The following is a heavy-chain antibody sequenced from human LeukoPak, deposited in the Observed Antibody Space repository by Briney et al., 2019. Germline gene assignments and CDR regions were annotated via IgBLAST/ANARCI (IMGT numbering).Heavy chain of an antibody. CDR1: GYSFTSYW. Sequence: PGESLKISCMGSGYSFTSYWITWVRQMPGKGLEWMGMIDPSDSYTYYSPSFQGHVTISVDKSISTAYLHWSSLKASDTAMYYCARLVLGRGGYCSSTSCPDSWFDPWGQGTLVTVSS. D-gene: IGHD2-2*01. CDR3: ARLVLGRGGYCSSTSCPDSWFDP. CDR2: IDPSDSYT. J-gene: IGHJ5*02. V-gene: IGHV5-10-1*01.